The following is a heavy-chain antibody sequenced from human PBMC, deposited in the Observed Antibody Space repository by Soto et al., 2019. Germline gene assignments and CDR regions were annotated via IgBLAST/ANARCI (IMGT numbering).Heavy chain of an antibody. Sequence: PSETLSLTCTISGGSISSSSYYWGWIRQPPGKGLEWIGSIYYSGSTYYNPFLKSRVTISVDTSKNQFSLKLSSVTAADTAVYYCARRPQDDYGDYGRYFDYWGQGTLVTVSS. CDR3: ARRPQDDYGDYGRYFDY. CDR1: GGSISSSSYY. J-gene: IGHJ4*02. CDR2: IYYSGST. D-gene: IGHD4-17*01. V-gene: IGHV4-39*01.